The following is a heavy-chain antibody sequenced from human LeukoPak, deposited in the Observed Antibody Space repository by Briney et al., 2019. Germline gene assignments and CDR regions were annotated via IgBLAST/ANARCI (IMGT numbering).Heavy chain of an antibody. V-gene: IGHV1-18*01. J-gene: IGHJ3*02. Sequence: ASVKVSCKPSGSTFNTYDFNWVRQAPGQGLEWVGWISPYNGDSKYAQRLQGRVTMTTDASTSTAYMELRSLRSDDTAVYYCTRYCSGGACYAYDAFDIWGQGTMVTVSS. CDR3: TRYCSGGACYAYDAFDI. CDR2: ISPYNGDS. CDR1: GSTFNTYD. D-gene: IGHD2-15*01.